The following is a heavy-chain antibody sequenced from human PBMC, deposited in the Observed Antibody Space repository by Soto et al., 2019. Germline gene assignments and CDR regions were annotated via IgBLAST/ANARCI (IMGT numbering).Heavy chain of an antibody. CDR1: SGSISSSNW. J-gene: IGHJ6*03. CDR3: SAGSYYYYYTDV. Sequence: QVQLQESGPGLVKPSGTLSLTCAVSSGSISSSNWWSWVRQPPGKGLEWIGEIYHSGSNNYNPSLMSRVTISVDKSKNQFSLKLSSVTAADTAVYYGSAGSYYYYYTDVWVKGTTVTVSS. V-gene: IGHV4-4*02. D-gene: IGHD2-15*01. CDR2: IYHSGSN.